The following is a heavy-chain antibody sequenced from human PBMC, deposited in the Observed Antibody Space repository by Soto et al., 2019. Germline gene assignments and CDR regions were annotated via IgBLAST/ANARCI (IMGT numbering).Heavy chain of an antibody. CDR3: ARDRRLGNNAPVYYYYGMDV. CDR1: GYTFTGYY. D-gene: IGHD6-19*01. CDR2: IIPIIGTT. Sequence: ASVKVSCKASGYTFTGYYMHWVRQAPGQGLEWMGWIIPIIGTTNYAQKFQGWVTMTADKSISTAYMELSSLRSEDTAVYYCARDRRLGNNAPVYYYYGMDVWGQGTTVTVSS. V-gene: IGHV1-2*04. J-gene: IGHJ6*02.